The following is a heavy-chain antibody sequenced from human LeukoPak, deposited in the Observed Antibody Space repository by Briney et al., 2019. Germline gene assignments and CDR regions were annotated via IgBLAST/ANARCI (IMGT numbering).Heavy chain of an antibody. CDR3: ARSEVNYDFWSGFWGYYYGLDV. CDR1: RYTFTSYV. J-gene: IGHJ6*02. D-gene: IGHD3-3*01. V-gene: IGHV1-18*01. Sequence: SVKVSCKASRYTFTSYVISWVRPAAGQELEWMGWISSYNGKKNYAQKLQGRVTMTTDTSTSTAYMELRSLRSDDTAVYYCARSEVNYDFWSGFWGYYYGLDVRGQGTTVTVSS. CDR2: ISSYNGKK.